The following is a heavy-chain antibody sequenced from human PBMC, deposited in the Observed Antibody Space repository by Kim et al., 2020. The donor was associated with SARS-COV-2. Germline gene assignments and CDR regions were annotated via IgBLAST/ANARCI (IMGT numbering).Heavy chain of an antibody. CDR2: ISYDGSNK. D-gene: IGHD3-9*01. J-gene: IGHJ1*01. CDR3: ARDASYDILTGYYNTEY. Sequence: GGSLRLSCAASGFTFSSYAMHWVRQAPGKGLEWVAVISYDGSNKYYADSVKGRFTISRDNSKNTLYLQMNSLRAEDTAVYYCARDASYDILTGYYNTEY. CDR1: GFTFSSYA. V-gene: IGHV3-30*04.